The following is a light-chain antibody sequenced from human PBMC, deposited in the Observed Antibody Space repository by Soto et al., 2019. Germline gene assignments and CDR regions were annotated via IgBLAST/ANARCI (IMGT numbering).Light chain of an antibody. V-gene: IGLV2-8*01. CDR3: TSYAGSNNLV. J-gene: IGLJ3*02. CDR2: EVS. CDR1: SSDVGAYNY. Sequence: QSALTQPPSASGSPGQSVTISCTGTSSDVGAYNYVSWYQQHPGKAPKLIIYEVSKRPSGVPDRFSGSKSGNTASLTVSGLQAEDEADYYCTSYAGSNNLVFAGGTQLTVL.